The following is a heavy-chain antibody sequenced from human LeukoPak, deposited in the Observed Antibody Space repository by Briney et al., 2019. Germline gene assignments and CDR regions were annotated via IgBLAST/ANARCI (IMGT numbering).Heavy chain of an antibody. Sequence: GGSLRLSCTVSGFTVSSNSMSWVRQAPGKGLEWVSFIYSDNTHYSDSVKGRFTISRDNSKNTLYLQMNSLRSEDTAVYYCARDPRGEDYEVWFDPWGQGTLVTVSS. CDR1: GFTVSSNS. CDR2: IYSDNT. J-gene: IGHJ5*02. D-gene: IGHD3-16*01. CDR3: ARDPRGEDYEVWFDP. V-gene: IGHV3-53*05.